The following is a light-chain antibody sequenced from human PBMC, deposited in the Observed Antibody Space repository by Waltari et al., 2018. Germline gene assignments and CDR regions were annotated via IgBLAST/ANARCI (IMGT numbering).Light chain of an antibody. CDR2: GNN. J-gene: IGLJ1*01. CDR3: QSYDSTLSAYV. CDR1: SSNIGAGYD. V-gene: IGLV1-40*01. Sequence: QSVLTQPPSVSGAPGQRVTISCTGSSSNIGAGYDVHWYQQLPGTAPKLLIYGNNNRPSGVPDRFSGSKSGTSASLAITGIQAEDEADYYGQSYDSTLSAYVFGTGTTVTVL.